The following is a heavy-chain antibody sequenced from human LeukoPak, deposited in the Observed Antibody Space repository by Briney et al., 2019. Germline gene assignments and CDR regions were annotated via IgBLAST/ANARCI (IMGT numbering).Heavy chain of an antibody. CDR1: GFTFSSYG. D-gene: IGHD4-17*01. V-gene: IGHV3-30*18. CDR2: ISYDGSNK. J-gene: IGHJ5*02. Sequence: LAGRSLRLSCAASGFTFSSYGMHWVRQAPGKGLEWVAVISYDGSNKYYADSVKGRFTISRDNSKNTLYLQMNSLRAEDTAVYYCAKDSSTYGDYGDNWFDPWGQGTLVTVSS. CDR3: AKDSSTYGDYGDNWFDP.